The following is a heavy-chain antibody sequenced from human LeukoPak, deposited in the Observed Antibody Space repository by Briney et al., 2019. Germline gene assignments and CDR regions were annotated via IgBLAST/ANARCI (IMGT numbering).Heavy chain of an antibody. CDR3: ASLAGRDGYNRKDAFDI. V-gene: IGHV1-69*05. CDR2: IIPIFGTA. Sequence: SVKVSCKASGGTFSSYAISWVRQAPGQGLEWMGGIIPIFGTANYAQKFQGRVTITTDESTSTAYMELSSLRSEDTAVYYCASLAGRDGYNRKDAFDIWGQGTMVTVSS. J-gene: IGHJ3*02. CDR1: GGTFSSYA. D-gene: IGHD5-24*01.